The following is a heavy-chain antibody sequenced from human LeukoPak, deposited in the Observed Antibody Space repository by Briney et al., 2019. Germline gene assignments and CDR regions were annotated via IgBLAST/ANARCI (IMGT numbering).Heavy chain of an antibody. CDR3: AEGDVDTAMVP. Sequence: ASVKVSCKASGYNFIGYGITWVRQAPGQGLEWLGRISGYTGNTNYAQKLQGRVTMTTDTSTSTAYMELRSLRSDDTAVYYCAEGDVDTAMVPWGQGTLVTVSS. CDR1: GYNFIGYG. CDR2: ISGYTGNT. V-gene: IGHV1-18*01. D-gene: IGHD5-18*01. J-gene: IGHJ4*02.